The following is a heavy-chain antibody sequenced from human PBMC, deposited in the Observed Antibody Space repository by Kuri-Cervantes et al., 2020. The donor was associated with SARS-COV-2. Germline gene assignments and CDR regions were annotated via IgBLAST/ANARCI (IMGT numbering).Heavy chain of an antibody. J-gene: IGHJ4*02. CDR1: GGSFSNNA. V-gene: IGHV1-69*06. CDR2: ITPIFGTA. CDR3: ARAPGDSTGYYFFY. D-gene: IGHD3-22*01. Sequence: SVKVSCKASGGSFSNNAINWVRQAPGQGLEWIGGITPIFGTANYAQNLQGRVRITADTSTSISYMDLSGLRSDDTAIYYCARAPGDSTGYYFFYWGQGTLVTVSS.